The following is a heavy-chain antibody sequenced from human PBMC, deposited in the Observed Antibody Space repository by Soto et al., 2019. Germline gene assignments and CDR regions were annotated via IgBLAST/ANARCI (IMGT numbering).Heavy chain of an antibody. CDR1: GFTFDDYA. Sequence: EVQLVESGGGLVQPGRSLRLSCVASGFTFDDYAMHWVRQVPGKGLEWVAGISWDSGSIGYAGSVKGRCTISRDNAKNSLYLQMNILRTEDTAFYYCGKKVTIFGVVTHDAFYIWGQGTMVTVSS. CDR2: ISWDSGSI. D-gene: IGHD3-3*01. CDR3: GKKVTIFGVVTHDAFYI. V-gene: IGHV3-9*01. J-gene: IGHJ3*02.